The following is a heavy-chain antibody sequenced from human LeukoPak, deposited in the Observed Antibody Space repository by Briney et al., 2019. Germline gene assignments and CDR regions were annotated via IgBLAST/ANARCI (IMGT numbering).Heavy chain of an antibody. V-gene: IGHV3-21*01. CDR2: ISSSSSYI. Sequence: RGSLRLSCAASGFTFSSYSMNWVRQAPGKGLEWVSSISSSSSYIYYGDSVKGRFTISRDNAKNSLYLQRNSLRAEDTAAYYCARSPEVAGTGYFDYWGQGTLVTVSS. CDR1: GFTFSSYS. J-gene: IGHJ4*02. D-gene: IGHD6-19*01. CDR3: ARSPEVAGTGYFDY.